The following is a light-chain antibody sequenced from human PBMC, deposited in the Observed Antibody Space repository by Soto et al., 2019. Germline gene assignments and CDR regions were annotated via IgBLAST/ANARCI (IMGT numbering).Light chain of an antibody. CDR3: AAWDDNLNGVV. CDR2: SNN. Sequence: QSVLTQPPSASGTPGQRVTISCSGSSSNIGSNTVNWYQQLPGTAPKLLIYSNNQRPSGVPDRFSGSKSGTSASLAISGLQSEDEADYYCAAWDDNLNGVVFGGGTKHTVL. J-gene: IGLJ2*01. V-gene: IGLV1-44*01. CDR1: SSNIGSNT.